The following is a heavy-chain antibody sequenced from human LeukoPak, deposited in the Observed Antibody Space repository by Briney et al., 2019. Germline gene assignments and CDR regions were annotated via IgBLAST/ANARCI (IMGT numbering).Heavy chain of an antibody. D-gene: IGHD2-8*01. CDR2: ISAYNGNT. V-gene: IGHV1-18*01. CDR1: GYTFTSYG. J-gene: IGHJ4*02. CDR3: ARTNKFIGLDYFDY. Sequence: ASVKVSCKASGYTFTSYGISWVRQAPGQGLEWMGWISAYNGNTNYAQKLQGRVTMTTDTSTSTAYMELRSLRSDDTAAYYYARTNKFIGLDYFDYWGQGTLVTVSS.